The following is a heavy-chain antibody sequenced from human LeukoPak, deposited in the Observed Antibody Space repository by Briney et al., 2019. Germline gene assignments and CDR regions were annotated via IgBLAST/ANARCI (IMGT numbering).Heavy chain of an antibody. CDR3: AKTLGKWLGYYFDY. J-gene: IGHJ4*02. CDR2: INSDGSST. V-gene: IGHV3-74*01. D-gene: IGHD6-19*01. Sequence: GGSLRLSCAASGFTFSSYWMHWVRQAPGKGLVWVSRINSDGSSTSYADSVKGRFTISRDNAKNTLYLQMNSLRAEDTALYYCAKTLGKWLGYYFDYWGQGTLVTVSS. CDR1: GFTFSSYW.